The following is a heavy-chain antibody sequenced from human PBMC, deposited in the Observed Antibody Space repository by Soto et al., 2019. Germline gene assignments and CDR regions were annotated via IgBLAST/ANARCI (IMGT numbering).Heavy chain of an antibody. D-gene: IGHD3-3*02. J-gene: IGHJ4*02. V-gene: IGHV4-4*02. CDR3: ARAHFWSGYYPLDG. CDR2: IYHSGST. Sequence: SETLSLTCAVSGGSISSSNWWSWVRQPPGKGLEWIGEIYHSGSTNYNPSLKSRVTISVDKSKNQFSLKLSSVTAADTAVYYCARAHFWSGYYPLDGWGQGTLVTVSS. CDR1: GGSISSSNW.